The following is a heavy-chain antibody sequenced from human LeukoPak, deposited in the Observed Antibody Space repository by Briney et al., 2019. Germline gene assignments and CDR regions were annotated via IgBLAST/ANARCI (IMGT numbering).Heavy chain of an antibody. CDR2: ISYDGSNK. CDR1: GFTFSSYG. CDR3: AKDWSPYDSSGYYPFDY. D-gene: IGHD3-22*01. V-gene: IGHV3-30*18. Sequence: PGGSLRLSCALAGFTFSSYGMQWVRQAPGKGLEWVAVISYDGSNKYYADSVKGRFTISRDNSKNTLYLQMNSLRAEDTAVYYCAKDWSPYDSSGYYPFDYWGQGTLVTVSS. J-gene: IGHJ4*02.